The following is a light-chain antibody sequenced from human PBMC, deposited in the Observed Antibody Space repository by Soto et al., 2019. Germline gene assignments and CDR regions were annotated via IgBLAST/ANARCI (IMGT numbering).Light chain of an antibody. V-gene: IGLV1-40*01. J-gene: IGLJ2*01. Sequence: QAVVTQPPSVSGAPGQRVTISCAGTSSNIGAGYGVHWYQQLPGRAPKLLIHNYVNRPSGVPDRFSGSKSGTSASLAITGLQGEDDGDYFCQSYDSNLSGSLFGGGTKVTVL. CDR2: NYV. CDR1: SSNIGAGYG. CDR3: QSYDSNLSGSL.